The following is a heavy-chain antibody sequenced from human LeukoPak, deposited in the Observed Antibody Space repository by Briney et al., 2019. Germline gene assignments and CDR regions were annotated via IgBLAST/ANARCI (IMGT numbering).Heavy chain of an antibody. CDR2: TYSDGST. Sequence: GGSLRLPCAASGFTVSSNYMSWVRQAPGKGLEWVSITYSDGSTNYADSVKGRFTISRDNSKNTLSLQMNSLRAEDTAVYYCARKNHLFNAAFDIWGQGTVVTVSS. V-gene: IGHV3-53*01. D-gene: IGHD1-14*01. CDR1: GFTVSSNY. CDR3: ARKNHLFNAAFDI. J-gene: IGHJ3*02.